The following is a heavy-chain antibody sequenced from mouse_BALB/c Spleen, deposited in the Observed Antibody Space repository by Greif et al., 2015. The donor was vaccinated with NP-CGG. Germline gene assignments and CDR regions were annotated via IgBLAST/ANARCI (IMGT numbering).Heavy chain of an antibody. V-gene: IGHV2-2*02. D-gene: IGHD4-1*01. CDR1: GFSLTSYG. J-gene: IGHJ1*01. Sequence: QVQLQQSGPGLVQPSQSLSITCTVSGFSLTSYGVHWVRQSPGKGLEWLGVIWSGGSTDYNAAFISRLSISKDNSKSQVFFKMNSLQANDTAIYYCARKDWDDWYFDVWGAGTTVTVSS. CDR2: IWSGGST. CDR3: ARKDWDDWYFDV.